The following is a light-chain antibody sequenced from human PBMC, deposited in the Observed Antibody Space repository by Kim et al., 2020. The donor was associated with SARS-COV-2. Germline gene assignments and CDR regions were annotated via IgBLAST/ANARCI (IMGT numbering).Light chain of an antibody. CDR1: SLRKYP. V-gene: IGLV3-19*01. CDR2: DKN. Sequence: LGKTVRITCLGDSLRKYPASWDQQKPGQAPILVMHDKNNVRPSGVPDRFSGSNSGNTAFLTITGAQVEDEAAYYCGSRDNNGPGVFGGGTQLTVL. J-gene: IGLJ3*02. CDR3: GSRDNNGPGV.